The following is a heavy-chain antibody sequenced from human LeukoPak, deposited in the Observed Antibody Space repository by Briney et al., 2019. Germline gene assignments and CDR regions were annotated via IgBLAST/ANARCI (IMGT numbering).Heavy chain of an antibody. CDR1: GYTFTSYG. D-gene: IGHD6-6*01. CDR3: ARALAARRFGFGYYYYGMDV. J-gene: IGHJ6*02. Sequence: GASVKVSCKASGYTFTSYGISWVRQAPGQGLEWMGWISAYNGNTNYAQKLQGRVTMTTDTSTSTAYMELRSLRSDDTAVYYCARALAARRFGFGYYYYGMDVWGQGTTVTVSS. CDR2: ISAYNGNT. V-gene: IGHV1-18*01.